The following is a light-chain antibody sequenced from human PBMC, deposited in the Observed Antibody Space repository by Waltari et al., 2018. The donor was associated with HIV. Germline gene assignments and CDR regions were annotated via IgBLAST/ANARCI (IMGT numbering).Light chain of an antibody. Sequence: QSILTQPPSVSAAPGQKVTISCSGDNSNLGNNYVSWYQQVPGRAHRLLIYDKGERPSGNPDRFSASKAGMSATLDIAGLQIVDEADYYCGTWDSSLSLYVFGTGTTVAVL. V-gene: IGLV1-51*01. CDR3: GTWDSSLSLYV. CDR2: DKG. J-gene: IGLJ1*01. CDR1: NSNLGNNY.